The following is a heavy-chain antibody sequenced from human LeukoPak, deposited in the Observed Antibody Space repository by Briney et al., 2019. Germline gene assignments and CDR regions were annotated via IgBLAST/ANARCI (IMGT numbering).Heavy chain of an antibody. Sequence: GASLKISCEGSGSRFTSYWIGWVRQMPGKGLGGMGIIYPGDSDTRYSPSFKGQVTISADKSISTAYLQWSSLKASDTAMYYCARHRGAVWFGELFDAFDIWGQGTMVTVSS. CDR1: GSRFTSYW. CDR2: IYPGDSDT. D-gene: IGHD3-10*01. CDR3: ARHRGAVWFGELFDAFDI. V-gene: IGHV5-51*01. J-gene: IGHJ3*02.